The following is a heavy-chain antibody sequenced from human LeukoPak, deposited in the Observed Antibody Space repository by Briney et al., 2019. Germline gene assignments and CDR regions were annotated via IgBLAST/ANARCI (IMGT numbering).Heavy chain of an antibody. CDR2: IIRSSSTI. V-gene: IGHV3-48*04. D-gene: IGHD5-12*01. CDR3: ASGGWWLRPLDY. J-gene: IGHJ4*02. CDR1: GFTFSSYS. Sequence: GGSLRLSCAASGFTFSSYSMNWVRQAPGKGLEWVSYIIRSSSTIYNADSVKGRFTISRDNAKNSLYLQMNSLRAEDTAVYYCASGGWWLRPLDYWGQGTLVTVSS.